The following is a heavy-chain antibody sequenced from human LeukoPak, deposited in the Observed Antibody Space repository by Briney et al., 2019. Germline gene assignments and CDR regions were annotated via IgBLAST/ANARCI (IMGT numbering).Heavy chain of an antibody. V-gene: IGHV3-7*03. CDR1: GFTFSSYW. Sequence: QSGGSLRLSCAASGFTFSSYWMSWVRQAPGKGLEWVANIKEDGSEKYYVDSAKGRFTISRDNAKNSLYLQMNSLRAEDTAVYYCARDSVSSGWSSDTYYFDYWGQEPWSPSPQ. J-gene: IGHJ4*01. CDR2: IKEDGSEK. D-gene: IGHD6-19*01. CDR3: ARDSVSSGWSSDTYYFDY.